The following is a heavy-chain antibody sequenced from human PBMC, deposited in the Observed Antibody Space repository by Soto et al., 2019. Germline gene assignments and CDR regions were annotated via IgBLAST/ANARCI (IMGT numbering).Heavy chain of an antibody. CDR3: ARSYGSGSYYDYYYGMDV. CDR1: GGAISSYY. V-gene: IGHV4-59*01. Sequence: SETLSLTCSVSGGAISSYYWSWIRQFPGQGLEWIGYIYHSGSSQYNPSLTSRVTISVDTSKNQLSLRLSSVTAADTAVYYCARSYGSGSYYDYYYGMDVWGQGTTVTVSS. D-gene: IGHD3-10*01. CDR2: IYHSGSS. J-gene: IGHJ6*02.